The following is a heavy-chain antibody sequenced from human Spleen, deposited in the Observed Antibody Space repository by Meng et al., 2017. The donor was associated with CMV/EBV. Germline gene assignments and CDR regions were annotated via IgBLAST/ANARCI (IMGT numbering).Heavy chain of an antibody. Sequence: KVSRRTSGYIFAGYGISWVRQAPGQGLEWLGWISGYNGDTYYAQRVQGRVTVTTDTSTSTAYMELRSLRSDDTAVYYCAREGVATDFWGQGTLVTVSS. J-gene: IGHJ4*02. D-gene: IGHD5-12*01. CDR1: GYIFAGYG. CDR3: AREGVATDF. CDR2: ISGYNGDT. V-gene: IGHV1-18*01.